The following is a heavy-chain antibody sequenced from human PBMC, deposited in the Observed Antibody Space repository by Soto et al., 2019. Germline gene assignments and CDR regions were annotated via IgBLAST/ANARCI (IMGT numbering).Heavy chain of an antibody. V-gene: IGHV4-34*01. J-gene: IGHJ4*02. CDR2: INHSGST. CDR1: GGSFSGYY. Sequence: PSETLSLTCAVYGGSFSGYYWSWIRQPPGKGLEWIGEINHSGSTNYNPSLKSRVTISVDTSKNQFSLKLSSVTAADTAVYYCARCPEYDILTGYAYRRDFDYWGQGTLVTVSS. CDR3: ARCPEYDILTGYAYRRDFDY. D-gene: IGHD3-9*01.